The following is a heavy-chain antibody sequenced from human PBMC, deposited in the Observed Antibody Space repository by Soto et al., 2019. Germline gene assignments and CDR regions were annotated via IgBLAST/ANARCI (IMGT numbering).Heavy chain of an antibody. CDR1: GGSISRYY. CDR3: ARLYNWNHLGAMDV. J-gene: IGHJ6*02. D-gene: IGHD1-20*01. V-gene: IGHV4-59*01. CDR2: IYYSGST. Sequence: SETLSLTSTVSGGSISRYYWSWIRQPPGKGLEWIGYIYYSGSTNYNPSLKSRVTISVDTSKNQFSLKLSSVTAADTAVYYCARLYNWNHLGAMDVWGQGTTVTVSS.